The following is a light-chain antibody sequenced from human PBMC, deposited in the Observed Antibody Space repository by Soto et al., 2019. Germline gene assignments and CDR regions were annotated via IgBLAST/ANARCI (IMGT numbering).Light chain of an antibody. V-gene: IGLV2-14*01. Sequence: QSALTQPASVSGSPGQAITISCSGTSSDVGGYNYVSWYQHHPGKAPNLIIYEVGNRPSGISNRFSGSKSDNTASLTISGLQPEDEADYFCTSYPTSSPLVFGGGTKVTVL. J-gene: IGLJ3*02. CDR3: TSYPTSSPLV. CDR1: SSDVGGYNY. CDR2: EVG.